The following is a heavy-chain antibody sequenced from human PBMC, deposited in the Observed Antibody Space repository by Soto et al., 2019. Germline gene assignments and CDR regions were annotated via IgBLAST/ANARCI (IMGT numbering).Heavy chain of an antibody. CDR2: ISGSGNTI. D-gene: IGHD3-16*01. J-gene: IGHJ4*02. CDR3: ARGRYAPDY. CDR1: GFTLSDYY. V-gene: IGHV3-11*01. Sequence: QVQLVESGGGLVKPGGSLRLSCAASGFTLSDYYMSWIRQAPGKGLEWVSHISGSGNTIDYADSVKGRFTISRDNAKNSLYLQMNSLRDDDTAVFYCARGRYAPDYWGQGTRVTVSS.